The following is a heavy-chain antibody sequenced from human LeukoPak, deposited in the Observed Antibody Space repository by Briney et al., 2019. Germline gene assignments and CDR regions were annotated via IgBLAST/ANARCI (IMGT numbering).Heavy chain of an antibody. CDR3: ARDGIGSGWYYFDY. CDR1: GGSISSYY. CDR2: IYYSGST. D-gene: IGHD6-19*01. Sequence: SETLSLTCTVSGGSISSYYWSWIRQPPGKGLEWIGYIYYSGSTNYNPSLTSRVTISVDTSKNQFSLKLSSVTAADTAVYYCARDGIGSGWYYFDYWGQGTLVTVSS. V-gene: IGHV4-59*01. J-gene: IGHJ4*02.